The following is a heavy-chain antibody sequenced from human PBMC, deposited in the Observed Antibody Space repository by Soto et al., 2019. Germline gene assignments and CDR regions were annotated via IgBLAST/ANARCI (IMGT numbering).Heavy chain of an antibody. Sequence: QVQLVESGGGVVQPGRSLRLSCAASGFTFSTYAMHWVRQAPGKGLEWVAVISYDGRNKHYADSVQGRFTISRDNSKNTLYLQMSSLRADDTAVYYCVRDHGYCLSTTCSGGPLDYWGQGTLVTVSS. CDR1: GFTFSTYA. CDR3: VRDHGYCLSTTCSGGPLDY. CDR2: ISYDGRNK. D-gene: IGHD2-2*01. J-gene: IGHJ4*02. V-gene: IGHV3-30*04.